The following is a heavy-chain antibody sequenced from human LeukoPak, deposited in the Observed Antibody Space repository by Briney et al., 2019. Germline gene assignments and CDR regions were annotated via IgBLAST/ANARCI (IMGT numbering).Heavy chain of an antibody. CDR1: GYTFTSYD. CDR3: AREMATVDYYYYYMDV. V-gene: IGHV1-8*01. Sequence: ASVKVSCKASGYTFTSYDINWVRQATGQGLEWMGWMNPNSGNTGYAQKLQGRVTMTRNTSISTAYMELSSLRSEDTAVYYCAREMATVDYYYYYMDVWGKGTTVTVSS. J-gene: IGHJ6*03. D-gene: IGHD5-24*01. CDR2: MNPNSGNT.